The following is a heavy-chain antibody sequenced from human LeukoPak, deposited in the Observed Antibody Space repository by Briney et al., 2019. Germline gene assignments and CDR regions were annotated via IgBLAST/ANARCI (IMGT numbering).Heavy chain of an antibody. V-gene: IGHV3-23*01. CDR2: ISGSGGST. D-gene: IGHD6-19*01. CDR1: GFTFSIYT. J-gene: IGHJ4*02. Sequence: GGSLRLSCAASGFTFSIYTMTWVRQAPGKGLEWVSGISGSGGSTYYADSVKGRFTISRDNSKNTLYLQMNSLRAEDTAVYYCAKDRRSSGWYSPFDYWGQGTLVTVSS. CDR3: AKDRRSSGWYSPFDY.